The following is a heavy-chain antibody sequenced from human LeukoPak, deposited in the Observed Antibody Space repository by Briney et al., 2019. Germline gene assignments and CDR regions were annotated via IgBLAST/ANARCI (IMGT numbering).Heavy chain of an antibody. V-gene: IGHV3-66*01. J-gene: IGHJ6*02. CDR1: GFTVSSNY. CDR2: IYSSGST. CDR3: ARADYYYYGMDV. Sequence: GGSLRLSCAASGFTVSSNYMSWVRQAPGKGLEWVSVIYSSGSTYYADSVKGRFTISRDNSKNTLYLQMNSLRAEDTAVYYCARADYYYYGMDVWGQGTTVTVSS.